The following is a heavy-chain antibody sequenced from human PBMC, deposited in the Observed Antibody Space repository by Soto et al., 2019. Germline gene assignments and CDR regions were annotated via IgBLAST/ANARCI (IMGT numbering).Heavy chain of an antibody. CDR3: ARSGYTFAWGY. J-gene: IGHJ4*02. D-gene: IGHD3-22*01. CDR2: INSDGST. V-gene: IGHV3-53*01. Sequence: EVQLVESGGGLIPPGGSLRLSCAASGFLVNSAYMTWVRQAPGKGLEWLSMINSDGSTLYAESVKGRFTISRDNSKNRLVLQRNSMSAGDTAMYYCARSGYTFAWGYWGQGTLFTFTS. CDR1: GFLVNSAY.